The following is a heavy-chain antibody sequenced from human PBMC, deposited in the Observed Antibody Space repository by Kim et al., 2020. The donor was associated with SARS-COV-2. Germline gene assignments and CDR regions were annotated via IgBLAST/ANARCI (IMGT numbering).Heavy chain of an antibody. CDR1: GYTFTSYG. J-gene: IGHJ5*02. D-gene: IGHD1-7*01. CDR3: ATTPRADNWNYFWFDP. CDR2: ISAYNGNT. Sequence: ASVKVSCKASGYTFTSYGISWVRQAPGQGLEWMGWISAYNGNTNYAQKLQGRVTMTTDTSTSTAYMELRSLRSDDTAVYYCATTPRADNWNYFWFDPWGQGTLVTVSS. V-gene: IGHV1-18*01.